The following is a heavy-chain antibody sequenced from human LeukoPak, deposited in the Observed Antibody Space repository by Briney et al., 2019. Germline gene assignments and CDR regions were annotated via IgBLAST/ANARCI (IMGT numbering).Heavy chain of an antibody. CDR2: IYSGGST. CDR3: ARSSKGDNWFDP. V-gene: IGHV3-53*01. CDR1: GFTVSSNY. J-gene: IGHJ5*02. Sequence: PGGSLRLSCAASGFTVSSNYMSWVRQAPGKGLEWVSVIYSGGSTYYADSVKGRFTISRDNSKNTLYLQMNSLRAEDTAVYYCARSSKGDNWFDPWGQGTLVTVSS.